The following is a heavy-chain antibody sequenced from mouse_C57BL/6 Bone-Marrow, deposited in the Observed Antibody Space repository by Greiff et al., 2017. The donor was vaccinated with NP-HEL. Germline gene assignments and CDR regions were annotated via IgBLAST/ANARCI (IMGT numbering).Heavy chain of an antibody. CDR1: GFNIKDDY. V-gene: IGHV14-4*01. Sequence: EVQLQQSGAELVRPGASVKLSCTASGFNIKDDYMHWVKQRPEQGLEWIGWIDPENGDTEYASKFQGKATITADTSSNTAYLQLSSLTSEDTAVYYCTTGVTDYFDYWGQGTTLTVSS. D-gene: IGHD2-2*01. CDR2: IDPENGDT. CDR3: TTGVTDYFDY. J-gene: IGHJ2*01.